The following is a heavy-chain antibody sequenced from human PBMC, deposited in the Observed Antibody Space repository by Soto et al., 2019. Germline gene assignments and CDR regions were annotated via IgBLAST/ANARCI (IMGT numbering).Heavy chain of an antibody. J-gene: IGHJ6*02. CDR1: GGIFSDFS. Sequence: QVQLVQSGAEVKKPGSSLKVSCKASGGIFSDFSFSWVRQAPGQGLEWMGGIMPIFGGPDYAQRFRGRVTITADEVTRTVFMELRGLTSEDTATYYCASSLRMAGIGNYYYGMDVWGQGTTVTVSS. V-gene: IGHV1-69*12. CDR2: IMPIFGGP. CDR3: ASSLRMAGIGNYYYGMDV. D-gene: IGHD6-19*01.